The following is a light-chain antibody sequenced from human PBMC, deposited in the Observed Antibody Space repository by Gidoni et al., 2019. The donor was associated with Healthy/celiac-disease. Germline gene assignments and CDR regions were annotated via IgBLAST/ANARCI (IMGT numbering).Light chain of an antibody. CDR2: GAS. CDR1: QSVSSSY. J-gene: IGKJ4*01. CDR3: QQYGSSPPVT. V-gene: IGKV3-20*01. Sequence: IVLTQSPGTLSLSPGERATLSCRASQSVSSSYLTWYQQKPGQAPRLLIYGASSRATGSPDRFSGSGSGTDFTLTISRLKPEDCAVYYCQQYGSSPPVTFGGGTKVEIK.